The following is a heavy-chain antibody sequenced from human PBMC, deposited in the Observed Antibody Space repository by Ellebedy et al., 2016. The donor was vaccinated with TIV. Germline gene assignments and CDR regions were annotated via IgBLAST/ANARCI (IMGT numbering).Heavy chain of an antibody. CDR2: ISYDGDDK. CDR3: AKDRDRSCALDY. J-gene: IGHJ4*02. V-gene: IGHV3-30*18. Sequence: GESLKISCGASGFTFSSNVMHWVRQAPGKGLEWVAFISYDGDDKYYADSVKGRFTISRDNSKNTLYLQMNSLRADDSAVYYCAKDRDRSCALDYWGQGTLVTVS. CDR1: GFTFSSNV. D-gene: IGHD2-21*01.